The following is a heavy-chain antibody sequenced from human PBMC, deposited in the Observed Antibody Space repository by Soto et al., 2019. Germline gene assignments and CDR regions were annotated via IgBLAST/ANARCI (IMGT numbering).Heavy chain of an antibody. Sequence: LSLTCTVSGGSISSYYWSWIRQPPGKGLEWIGYIYYSGSTNYNPSLKSRVTISVDTSKNQFSLKLSSVTAADTAVYYCARDSGSGSYYYYFDYWGQGTQVTVSS. D-gene: IGHD3-10*01. J-gene: IGHJ4*02. V-gene: IGHV4-59*01. CDR3: ARDSGSGSYYYYFDY. CDR1: GGSISSYY. CDR2: IYYSGST.